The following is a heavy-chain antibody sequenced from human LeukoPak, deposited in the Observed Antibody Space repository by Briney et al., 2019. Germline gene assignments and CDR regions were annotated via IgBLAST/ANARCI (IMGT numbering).Heavy chain of an antibody. J-gene: IGHJ6*03. CDR1: GGSISSSSYY. D-gene: IGHD5-18*01. Sequence: PSETLSLTCTVSGGSISSSSYYWSWIRQPPGKGLEWIGYIYTSGSTNYNPSLKSRVTISVDTSKNQFSLKLSSVTAADTAVYYCARLNNDMFVDTAMVPGGHGYYYYYYMDVWGKGTTVTVSS. CDR2: IYTSGST. CDR3: ARLNNDMFVDTAMVPGGHGYYYYYYMDV. V-gene: IGHV4-61*05.